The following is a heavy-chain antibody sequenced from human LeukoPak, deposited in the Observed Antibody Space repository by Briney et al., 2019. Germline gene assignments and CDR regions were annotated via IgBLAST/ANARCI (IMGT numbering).Heavy chain of an antibody. V-gene: IGHV4-59*01. CDR2: IYYSGST. J-gene: IGHJ4*02. Sequence: PSETLSLTCTVSGGSISSCYWSWIRQPPGKGLEWIGYIYYSGSTNYNPSLKSRVTISVDTSKNQFSLKLSSVTAADTAVYYCARWGYYYDSSGYYSFDYWGQGTLVTVSS. CDR1: GGSISSCY. CDR3: ARWGYYYDSSGYYSFDY. D-gene: IGHD3-22*01.